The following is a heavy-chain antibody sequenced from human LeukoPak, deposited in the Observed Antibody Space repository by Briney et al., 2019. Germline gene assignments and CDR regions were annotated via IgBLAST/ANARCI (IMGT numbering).Heavy chain of an antibody. CDR1: GYTFTSYG. D-gene: IGHD2-2*01. Sequence: ASVKVSCKASGYTFTSYGISWVRQAPGQWLEWMGWISAYNGNTNYAQKLQGRVTMTTDTSTSTAYMELRSLRSDDTAVYYGAREVFTKPAFDIWGQGTMVTVSS. V-gene: IGHV1-18*01. J-gene: IGHJ3*02. CDR2: ISAYNGNT. CDR3: AREVFTKPAFDI.